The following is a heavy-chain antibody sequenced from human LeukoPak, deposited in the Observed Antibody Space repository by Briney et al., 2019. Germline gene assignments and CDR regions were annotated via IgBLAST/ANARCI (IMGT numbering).Heavy chain of an antibody. CDR3: ARDDGYNINDY. J-gene: IGHJ4*02. V-gene: IGHV4-59*01. CDR1: PGSISNYY. CDR2: IYYSGST. D-gene: IGHD5-24*01. Sequence: SETLSLTCTVSPGSISNYYWSWIRQPPGKGLEWIGYIYYSGSTNYNPSLKSRVTISVDTSKNQFSLKLSSVTAADTAVYYCARDDGYNINDYWGQGTLVTVSS.